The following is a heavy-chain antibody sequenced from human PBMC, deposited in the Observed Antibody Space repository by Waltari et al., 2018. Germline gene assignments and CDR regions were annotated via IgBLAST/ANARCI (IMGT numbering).Heavy chain of an antibody. D-gene: IGHD3-3*01. CDR2: IIPIFGTA. Sequence: QAPGQGLEWMGGIIPIFGTANYAQKFQGRVTITADESTSTAYMELSSLRSEDTAVYYCARDLENYDFWSGYESWGQGTLVTVSS. CDR3: ARDLENYDFWSGYES. J-gene: IGHJ5*02. V-gene: IGHV1-69*01.